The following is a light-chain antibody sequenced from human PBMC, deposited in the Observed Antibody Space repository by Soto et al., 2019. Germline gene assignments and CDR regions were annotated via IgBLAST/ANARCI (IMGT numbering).Light chain of an antibody. V-gene: IGLV1-40*01. CDR1: SSNIGAGCH. CDR2: GNS. J-gene: IGLJ2*01. CDR3: QSYDSSLSGYVV. Sequence: QSVLAQPPSVSGAPGQRVTISCTGSSSNIGAGCHVHWYHQLPGTAPKLLIYGNSNRPSGVPDRFSGSKSGTSASLAITGLQAEDEADYYCQSYDSSLSGYVVFGGGTQLTVL.